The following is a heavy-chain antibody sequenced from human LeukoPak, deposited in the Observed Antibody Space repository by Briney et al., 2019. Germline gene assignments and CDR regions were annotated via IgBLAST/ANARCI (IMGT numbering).Heavy chain of an antibody. CDR1: GYTFTNYG. V-gene: IGHV1-18*01. CDR3: ARDKAVTTEVTQHFQH. D-gene: IGHD4-23*01. Sequence: ASVKVSCKASGYTFTNYGISWVRQAPGQGLEWMGWISAYNGYTDYAQKLQFRVPRTTHTSPRTPHIELRTLRSDDTAVYYCARDKAVTTEVTQHFQHWGQGTLVTVSS. CDR2: ISAYNGYT. J-gene: IGHJ1*01.